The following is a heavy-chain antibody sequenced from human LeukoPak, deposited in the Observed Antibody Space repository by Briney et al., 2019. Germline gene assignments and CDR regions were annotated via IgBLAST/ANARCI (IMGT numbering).Heavy chain of an antibody. CDR2: INWNGGST. CDR1: GFTFDDYG. CDR3: AKDQSYSSSWHYFDY. Sequence: GGSLRLSCAASGFTFDDYGMSWVRRAPGKGLEWVSGINWNGGSTGYADSVKGRFTISRDNSKNTLYLQMNSLRAEDTAVYYCAKDQSYSSSWHYFDYWGQGTLVTVSS. D-gene: IGHD6-13*01. J-gene: IGHJ4*02. V-gene: IGHV3-20*04.